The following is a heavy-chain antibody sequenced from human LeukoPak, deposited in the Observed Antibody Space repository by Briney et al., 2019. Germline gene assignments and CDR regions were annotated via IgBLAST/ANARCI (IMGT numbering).Heavy chain of an antibody. Sequence: GGSLRLSCAASGFTFKDYAMHWVRQVPGKGLEWVSLISWDSGNSYYADSVKGRFTISRDNGKSSLSLQMNSLRTEDTPLYYCAKGPGAAVAKRYIQHWGQGTLVTVSS. CDR3: AKGPGAAVAKRYIQH. V-gene: IGHV3-43*01. CDR2: ISWDSGNS. CDR1: GFTFKDYA. J-gene: IGHJ1*01. D-gene: IGHD6-19*01.